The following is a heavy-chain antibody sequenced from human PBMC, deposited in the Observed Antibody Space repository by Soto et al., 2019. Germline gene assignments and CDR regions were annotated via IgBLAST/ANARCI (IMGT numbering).Heavy chain of an antibody. V-gene: IGHV1-69*01. CDR2: IIPVFGTT. J-gene: IGHJ4*02. Sequence: QVQLVQSGAEVKKPGSSVKVSCKASGDIFNNYDISWVRQAPGQGLEWMGGIIPVFGTTNYAQKFQGRVTITADASTSTAYTTLRRLRSEDTALSYCARYAWGFDYWGQGNLVTVSS. D-gene: IGHD3-16*01. CDR1: GDIFNNYD. CDR3: ARYAWGFDY.